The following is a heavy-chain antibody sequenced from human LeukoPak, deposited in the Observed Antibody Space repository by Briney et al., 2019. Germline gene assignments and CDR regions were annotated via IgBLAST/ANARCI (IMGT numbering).Heavy chain of an antibody. J-gene: IGHJ4*02. V-gene: IGHV3-48*02. CDR3: ARDPTYGDYADY. Sequence: GGSLRLSCAASEFAFSTYNMNWVRQAPGKGLEWVSYISTGSSTTYYADSVKGRFTISRDNAKNSLYLQMNSLRDEDTAVYYCARDPTYGDYADYWGQGTLVTVSS. CDR1: EFAFSTYN. CDR2: ISTGSSTT. D-gene: IGHD4-17*01.